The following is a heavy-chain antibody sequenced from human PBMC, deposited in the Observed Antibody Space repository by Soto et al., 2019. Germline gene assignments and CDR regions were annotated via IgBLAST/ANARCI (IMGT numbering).Heavy chain of an antibody. V-gene: IGHV1-24*01. CDR2: YDPEDAKT. CDR1: GYTLLELS. CDR3: ASQNSRSREPFHH. Sequence: GASVKVSCKLSGYTLLELSIHWVRQAPGKGLEWMGGYDPEDAKTIYAQKSQGRVIMTEDTSTTTAYLEVRGLRYEDTAVYFCASQNSRSREPFHHCGPGPLVTVSS. D-gene: IGHD1-26*01. J-gene: IGHJ1*01.